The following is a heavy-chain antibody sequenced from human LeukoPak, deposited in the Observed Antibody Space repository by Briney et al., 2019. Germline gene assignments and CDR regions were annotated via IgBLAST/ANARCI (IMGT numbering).Heavy chain of an antibody. D-gene: IGHD5-12*01. CDR2: SKTDGGTT. CDR1: GFTFSRAW. Sequence: PGGSLRLSCAASGFTFSRAWMKSKTDGGTTDYAAPVKGRFTISRDDSKNMLYLQMNSLRAEDTAVYYCAKGGWLRFSSPFDYWGQGTLVTVSS. CDR3: AKGGWLRFSSPFDY. J-gene: IGHJ4*02. V-gene: IGHV3-15*01.